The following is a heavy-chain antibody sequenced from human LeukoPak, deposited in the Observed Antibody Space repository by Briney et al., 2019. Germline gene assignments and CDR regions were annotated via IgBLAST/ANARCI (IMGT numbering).Heavy chain of an antibody. Sequence: AGGSLRLSCAASGFTFSSYSMNWVRQALGKGLGWVSSISSSSSYIYYADSVKGRFTISRDDAKNSLYLQMNSLRAEDTAVYYCARRAWFGEPIPAFDYWGQGTLVTVSS. CDR2: ISSSSSYI. CDR1: GFTFSSYS. D-gene: IGHD3-10*01. V-gene: IGHV3-21*01. CDR3: ARRAWFGEPIPAFDY. J-gene: IGHJ4*02.